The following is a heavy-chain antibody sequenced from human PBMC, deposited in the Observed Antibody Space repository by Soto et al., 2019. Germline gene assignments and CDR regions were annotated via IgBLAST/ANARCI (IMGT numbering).Heavy chain of an antibody. V-gene: IGHV1-69*01. J-gene: IGHJ4*02. CDR1: GGTFSSYA. CDR3: ARKTSGWGEFDY. Sequence: QVQLVQSGAEVKKPESSVKVSCKASGGTFSSYAISWVRQAPGQGLEWMGGIIPIFGTGNYAQKFQGRVAITADESTSTAYRERSSGRSEDSSVYNCARKTSGWGEFDYWGQGTLVTVSS. CDR2: IIPIFGTG. D-gene: IGHD1-26*01.